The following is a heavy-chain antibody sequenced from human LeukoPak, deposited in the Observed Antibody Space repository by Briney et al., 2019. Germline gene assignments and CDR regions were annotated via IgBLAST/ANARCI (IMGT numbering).Heavy chain of an antibody. CDR3: ARQGHCTETMCYGWFDP. CDR1: GGSISSHY. CDR2: IYYTGST. V-gene: IGHV4-59*11. D-gene: IGHD2-8*02. Sequence: MSSETLSLTCTVSGGSISSHYWNWIRQPPGEGLEWIGHIYYTGSTNCSPSLKSRVTISVVRSKNQFSLKMNSVSAADTAVYYWARQGHCTETMCYGWFDPWGQGTLVTVSS. J-gene: IGHJ5*02.